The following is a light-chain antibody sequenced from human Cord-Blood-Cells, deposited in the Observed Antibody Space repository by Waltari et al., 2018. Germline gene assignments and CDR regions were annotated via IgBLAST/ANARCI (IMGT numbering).Light chain of an antibody. J-gene: IGLJ3*02. CDR2: GNS. CDR3: QSYDSSLSGSV. CDR1: SSTIGAGYD. Sequence: QSVLTQPPSVSGAPGQRVTISCTGSSSTIGAGYDVHWYQQLPGTAPKLLIYGNSNRPSGVPDRFAGSKSGTSASLAITGLQAEDEAEYYCQSYDSSLSGSVFGGGTKLTVL. V-gene: IGLV1-40*01.